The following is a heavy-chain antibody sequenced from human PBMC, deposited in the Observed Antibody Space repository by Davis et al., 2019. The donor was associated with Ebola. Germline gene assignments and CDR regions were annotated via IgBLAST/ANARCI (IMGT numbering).Heavy chain of an antibody. CDR3: GKADCGGDCRVVDF. CDR2: ISRDGTRT. CDR1: GFTFHNSA. J-gene: IGHJ4*02. V-gene: IGHV3-43*02. Sequence: GESLNISCAASGFTFHNSAMHWVRPAPGKRLACAPLISRDGTRTYYADSVKGRFTISRDNSKNSLYLRMNSLTTEDTALYYCGKADCGGDCRVVDFWGQGTLVTVSS. D-gene: IGHD2-21*02.